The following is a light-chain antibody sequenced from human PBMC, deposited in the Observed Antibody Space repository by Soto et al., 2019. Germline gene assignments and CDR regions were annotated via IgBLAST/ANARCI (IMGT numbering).Light chain of an antibody. CDR2: EVN. Sequence: QSALTQPPAGSGSPGQSVASSCTGTSRDVGGYNYVSWYQQHPGKAPKLVIYEVNKRHSGVPDRCSGSKSGNTASLTVSGLQAEDEADYYCSSYAGSSNVFGTGTKVTVL. CDR3: SSYAGSSNV. J-gene: IGLJ1*01. CDR1: SRDVGGYNY. V-gene: IGLV2-8*01.